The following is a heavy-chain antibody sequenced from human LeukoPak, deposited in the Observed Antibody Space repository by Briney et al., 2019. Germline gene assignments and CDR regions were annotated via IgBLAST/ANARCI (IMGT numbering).Heavy chain of an antibody. CDR2: VYYTGRT. D-gene: IGHD2-2*02. CDR1: DGSTTGYY. J-gene: IGHJ4*02. Sequence: PSETLSLTCSVSDGSTTGYYWSWIRQPPGKGLEWIAYVYYTGRTLYNPSLESRVTISVDTSKTQFSLTVTSVTAADTAVYYCARGSSSIVVVPAAIPEDWGQGTLVTVSS. CDR3: ARGSSSIVVVPAAIPED. V-gene: IGHV4-59*08.